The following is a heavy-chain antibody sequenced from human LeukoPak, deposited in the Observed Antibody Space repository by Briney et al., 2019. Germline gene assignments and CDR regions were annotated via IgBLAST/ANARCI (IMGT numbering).Heavy chain of an antibody. CDR3: VKQIAGDECSSSSCYFDY. Sequence: PGGSLRLSCAASGFTFSSCGMHWVRQAPGKGLEWVAFIRYDGSNKYYGDSVQGRFTISRDNSKNTLYLQMNSPRAEDTAVYYCVKQIAGDECSSSSCYFDYWGKGTMVTVSS. CDR2: IRYDGSNK. V-gene: IGHV3-30*02. J-gene: IGHJ4*01. CDR1: GFTFSSCG. D-gene: IGHD6-13*01.